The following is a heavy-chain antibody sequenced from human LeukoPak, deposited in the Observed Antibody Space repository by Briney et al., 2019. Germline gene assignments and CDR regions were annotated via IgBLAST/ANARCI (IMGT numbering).Heavy chain of an antibody. CDR3: AKGKLWFGESPAGY. V-gene: IGHV3-23*01. D-gene: IGHD3-10*01. CDR1: GFTFSNFD. J-gene: IGHJ4*02. Sequence: GGSLRLSCAASGFTFSNFDLNWVRQAPGKGLEWVSVISGSGDVTYYADSVKGRFTIFRDNSNNMLYLQMNSLRAEDTAVYYCAKGKLWFGESPAGYWGQGTLVTVSS. CDR2: ISGSGDVT.